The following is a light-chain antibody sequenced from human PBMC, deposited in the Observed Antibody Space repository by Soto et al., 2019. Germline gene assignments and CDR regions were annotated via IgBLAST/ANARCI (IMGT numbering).Light chain of an antibody. Sequence: DIQMTQSPSSLSASVGDRITITCRASQSISRYLNWYQQKPGKAPNLLIYAASSLQSGVPSRFSGGGSGSDFTLTISRLEPEDFAVYYCQQYGSSPQPFGQGTRLEIK. CDR1: QSISRY. CDR2: AAS. V-gene: IGKV1-39*01. J-gene: IGKJ5*01. CDR3: QQYGSSPQP.